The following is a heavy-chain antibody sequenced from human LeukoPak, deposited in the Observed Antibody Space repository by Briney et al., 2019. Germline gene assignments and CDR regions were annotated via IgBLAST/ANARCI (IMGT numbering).Heavy chain of an antibody. Sequence: GGSLRLSCAASGFTFSNYAMSWVRQAPGKGLEWVSAISGSGGTTYYADSVKGRFTIFRDNSKNTLYLQMNTLRAEDTAVYYCAKRAPDCTSTSCYFVSFDYWGQGTLVTVSS. CDR1: GFTFSNYA. CDR3: AKRAPDCTSTSCYFVSFDY. CDR2: ISGSGGTT. D-gene: IGHD2-2*01. V-gene: IGHV3-23*01. J-gene: IGHJ4*02.